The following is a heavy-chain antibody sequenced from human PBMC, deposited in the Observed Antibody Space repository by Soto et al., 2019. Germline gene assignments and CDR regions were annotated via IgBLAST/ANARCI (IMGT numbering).Heavy chain of an antibody. Sequence: SETLSLTCAVSGGSISSGGYSWSWIRQPPGKGLEWIGYIYYSGSTNYNPSLKSRVTISVDTSKDQFSLKLSSVTAADTAVYYCARVTGYVWGSYQIDYWGQGTLVTVSS. CDR2: IYYSGST. D-gene: IGHD3-16*02. J-gene: IGHJ4*02. CDR3: ARVTGYVWGSYQIDY. V-gene: IGHV4-61*08. CDR1: GGSISSGGYS.